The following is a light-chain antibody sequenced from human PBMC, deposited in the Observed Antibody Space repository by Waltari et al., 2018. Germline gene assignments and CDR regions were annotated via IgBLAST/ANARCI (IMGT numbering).Light chain of an antibody. CDR2: DVS. CDR3: SSYTSSSNYV. V-gene: IGLV2-14*01. J-gene: IGLJ1*01. CDR1: SSDVGGSNY. Sequence: QSALTQPASVSGSPGQSITISCTGTSSDVGGSNYVSWYQQHPGKAPKLMIYDVSKRPSGVSNRVSGSKSGNTASLTISGLQAEDEADYYCSSYTSSSNYVFGTGIKVTVL.